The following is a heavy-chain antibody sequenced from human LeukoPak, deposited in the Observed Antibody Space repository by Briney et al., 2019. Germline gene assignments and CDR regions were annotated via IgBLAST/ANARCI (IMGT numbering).Heavy chain of an antibody. CDR2: IYYRGTT. CDR1: GGSISGYY. D-gene: IGHD3-10*01. J-gene: IGHJ4*02. CDR3: ARHISVSGSTGIDY. V-gene: IGHV4-59*08. Sequence: ASETLSLTCIVSGGSISGYYWSWIRQPPGKGLEWIGYIYYRGTTNYNPSLKGRVTISVDTSKNQFSLNLSSVTAADTAVYYCARHISVSGSTGIDYWGQGTLVTVSS.